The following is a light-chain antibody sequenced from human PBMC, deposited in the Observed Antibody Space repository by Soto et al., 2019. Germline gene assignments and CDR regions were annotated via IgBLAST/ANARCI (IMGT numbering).Light chain of an antibody. V-gene: IGLV2-8*01. CDR3: SAYRDYNKFV. CDR1: TRDVGGYNY. CDR2: EVV. J-gene: IGLJ2*01. Sequence: QSALTQPPSASGSPGQSVTISCTGTTRDVGGYNYVSWYQQHPGQAPKLIIYEVVKRPSGVPDRSSGSKSGNTASLTVSGLRIGDEADYYCSAYRDYNKFVFGEGTKLTVL.